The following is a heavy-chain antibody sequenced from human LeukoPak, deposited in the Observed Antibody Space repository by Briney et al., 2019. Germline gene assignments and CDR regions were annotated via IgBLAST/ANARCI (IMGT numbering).Heavy chain of an antibody. CDR3: ARGALYDFWSGYYLGPYYYYGMDV. CDR1: GGSFSGYY. J-gene: IGHJ6*02. Sequence: SETLSLTCAVYGGSFSGYYWSWIRQPPGKGLEWIGEINHSGSTNYNPSLKSRVTISVDTSKNQFSLKLSSVTAADTAVYYCARGALYDFWSGYYLGPYYYYGMDVWGQGTTVTVSS. CDR2: INHSGST. V-gene: IGHV4-34*01. D-gene: IGHD3-3*01.